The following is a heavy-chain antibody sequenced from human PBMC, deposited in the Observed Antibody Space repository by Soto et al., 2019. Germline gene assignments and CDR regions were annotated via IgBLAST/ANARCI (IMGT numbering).Heavy chain of an antibody. CDR1: GFSFNSYG. Sequence: GGSLRLSCAASGFSFNSYGMHWVRQAPGKGLEWVAIISYDGGNKYYADSVKGRFTISRDNSKNTLYLQMNSLRAEDTAVYYCARGQPVITMVRGEDPFDYWGQGTLVTVSS. CDR2: ISYDGGNK. D-gene: IGHD3-10*01. J-gene: IGHJ4*02. V-gene: IGHV3-30*03. CDR3: ARGQPVITMVRGEDPFDY.